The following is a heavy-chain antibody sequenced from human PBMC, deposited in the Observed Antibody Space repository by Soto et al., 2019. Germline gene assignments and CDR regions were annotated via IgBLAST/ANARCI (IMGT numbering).Heavy chain of an antibody. V-gene: IGHV1-24*01. CDR2: FEPEDGET. J-gene: IGHJ4*02. CDR1: GYTLTELS. D-gene: IGHD3-16*01. Sequence: ASVKVSCKVSGYTLTELSMHWVRQAPGNGLEWMGGFEPEDGETIYAQKSQGRVTMTEDTSTDTAYMELSSLRSEDTAAYYCATGPSFGLGVAPYIEYYFDYWGQGTLVTVSS. CDR3: ATGPSFGLGVAPYIEYYFDY.